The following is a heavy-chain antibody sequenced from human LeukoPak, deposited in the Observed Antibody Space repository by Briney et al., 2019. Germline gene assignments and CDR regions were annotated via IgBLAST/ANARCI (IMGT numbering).Heavy chain of an antibody. J-gene: IGHJ4*02. CDR3: ARDGVYYYDSSGYL. CDR1: GFTFNRYW. CDR2: IKQDGSEK. D-gene: IGHD3-22*01. V-gene: IGHV3-7*01. Sequence: GGSLRLSCAASGFTFNRYWMSWVRQAPGKELQWVANIKQDGSEKYYVDSVKGRFTISRDNAKNSLYLQMNSLRAEDTAVYYCARDGVYYYDSSGYLWGQGTLVTVSS.